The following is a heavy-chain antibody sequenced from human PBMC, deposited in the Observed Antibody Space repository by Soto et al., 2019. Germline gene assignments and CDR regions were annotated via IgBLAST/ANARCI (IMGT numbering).Heavy chain of an antibody. J-gene: IGHJ4*02. D-gene: IGHD3-9*01. CDR2: IFYSGST. Sequence: SETLSLTCTASGGSISSTSYYWGWLRQAPGKGLEWIGGIFYSGSTYYNPSLKSRVTISVDTSKNQFSLKLSSVTAADTAVYYCARMGLDDTLTGYYFDHWGQGSLVTVSS. CDR1: GGSISSTSYY. V-gene: IGHV4-39*01. CDR3: ARMGLDDTLTGYYFDH.